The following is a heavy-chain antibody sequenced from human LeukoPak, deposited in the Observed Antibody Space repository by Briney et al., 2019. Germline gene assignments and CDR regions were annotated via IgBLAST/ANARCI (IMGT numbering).Heavy chain of an antibody. V-gene: IGHV4-39*01. CDR1: GGSISSSSYY. CDR2: IYYSGST. J-gene: IGHJ3*02. D-gene: IGHD3-22*01. CDR3: ARKMYYYDSSGYGRAFDI. Sequence: PSETLSLTCTVSGGSISSSSYYWGWIRQPPGKGLEWIGGIYYSGSTYYNPSLKSRVTISVDTSKNQFSLKLSSVTAADTAVYYCARKMYYYDSSGYGRAFDIWGQGTMVTVSS.